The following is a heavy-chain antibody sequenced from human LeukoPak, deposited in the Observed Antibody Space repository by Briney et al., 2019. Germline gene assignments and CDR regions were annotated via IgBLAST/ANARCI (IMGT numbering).Heavy chain of an antibody. J-gene: IGHJ4*02. Sequence: GSLRLSCAASGFTFSSYGMHWVRQAPGKGLEWVAIIWFDGSNKYYADSVKGRFTISRDNSKNTLYLQMNGLRADDTAVYYCARGFWSGYYTDYWGQGTLVTVSS. CDR1: GFTFSSYG. CDR3: ARGFWSGYYTDY. V-gene: IGHV3-33*01. D-gene: IGHD3-3*01. CDR2: IWFDGSNK.